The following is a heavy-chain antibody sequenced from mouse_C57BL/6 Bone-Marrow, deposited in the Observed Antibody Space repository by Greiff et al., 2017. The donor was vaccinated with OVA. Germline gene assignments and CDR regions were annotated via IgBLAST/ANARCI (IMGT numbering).Heavy chain of an antibody. CDR1: GYTFTSYW. D-gene: IGHD2-3*01. Sequence: QVQLQQPGAELVRPGSSVKLSCKASGYTFTSYWMHWVKQRPIQGLEWIGNIDPSDSETHYNQKFKDKATLTVDKSSSTAYMQLSSLTSEDSASYYCASGYDGYYLYAMDYWGQGTSVTVSS. CDR2: IDPSDSET. CDR3: ASGYDGYYLYAMDY. J-gene: IGHJ4*01. V-gene: IGHV1-52*01.